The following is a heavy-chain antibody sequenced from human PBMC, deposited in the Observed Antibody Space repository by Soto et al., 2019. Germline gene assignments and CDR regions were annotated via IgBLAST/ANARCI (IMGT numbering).Heavy chain of an antibody. D-gene: IGHD3-10*01. J-gene: IGHJ4*02. CDR3: ASSVLAYYYGSGSYYIDY. V-gene: IGHV4-39*01. Sequence: SETLSLTCTVSGGSISSSSYYWGWIRQPPGKGLEWIGSIYYSGSTYYNPSLKSRVTISVDTSKNQFSLKLSSVTAADTAVYYCASSVLAYYYGSGSYYIDYWGQGTLVTVSS. CDR2: IYYSGST. CDR1: GGSISSSSYY.